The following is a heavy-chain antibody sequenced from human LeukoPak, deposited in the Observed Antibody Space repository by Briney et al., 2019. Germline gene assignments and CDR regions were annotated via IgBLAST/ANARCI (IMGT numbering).Heavy chain of an antibody. CDR1: GFTFSSYG. D-gene: IGHD6-19*01. Sequence: PGRSLRLSRAASGFTFSSYGMHWVRQAPGKGLEWVAVISYDGSNKYYADSVKGRFTISRDNSKNTLYLQMNSLRAEDTAVYYCAKDQGTQWLLGFFDYWGQGTLVTVSS. CDR3: AKDQGTQWLLGFFDY. CDR2: ISYDGSNK. V-gene: IGHV3-30*18. J-gene: IGHJ4*02.